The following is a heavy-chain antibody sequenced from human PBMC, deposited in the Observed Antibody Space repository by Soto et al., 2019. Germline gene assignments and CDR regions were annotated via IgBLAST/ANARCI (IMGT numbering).Heavy chain of an antibody. CDR3: ARDSAPVTMVRGVNDY. Sequence: ASVKVSCKASGCTFTGYYMHWLRQAPGQGLEWMGWINPNSGGTNYAQKFQGRVTMTRDTSISTAYMELSRLRSDDTAVYYCARDSAPVTMVRGVNDYWGQGTLVTVSS. V-gene: IGHV1-2*02. CDR1: GCTFTGYY. CDR2: INPNSGGT. J-gene: IGHJ4*02. D-gene: IGHD3-10*01.